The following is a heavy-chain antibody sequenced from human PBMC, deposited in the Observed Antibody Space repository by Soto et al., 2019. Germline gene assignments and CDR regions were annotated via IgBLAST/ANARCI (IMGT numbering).Heavy chain of an antibody. CDR3: ARDGDPGYTFWSGPLGGGRFDP. Sequence: QVQLVQSGAEVKKPGSSVNVSCKTSGGTFGNTAVTWVRQAPGQGLEWMGGIVPMFGTANYAQKFQGRVTITADESTNTAYMELRSLRSGDTAVYYCARDGDPGYTFWSGPLGGGRFDPWGQGTLVTVSS. CDR2: IVPMFGTA. V-gene: IGHV1-69*12. J-gene: IGHJ5*02. CDR1: GGTFGNTA. D-gene: IGHD3-3*01.